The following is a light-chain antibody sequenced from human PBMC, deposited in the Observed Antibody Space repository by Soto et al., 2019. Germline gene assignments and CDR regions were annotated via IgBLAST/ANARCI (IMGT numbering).Light chain of an antibody. CDR1: RSDIGDSNF. CDR3: ASFRSWSILV. J-gene: IGLJ1*01. Sequence: SALTQPASVSGSPGQSVTISCTGPRSDIGDSNFISWYQHSPGKAPRLLIYEVNNRPSGVSKRFSGSKAGNTASLTISGLLDYYYSYYFCASFRSWSILVFG. CDR2: EVN. V-gene: IGLV2-14*01.